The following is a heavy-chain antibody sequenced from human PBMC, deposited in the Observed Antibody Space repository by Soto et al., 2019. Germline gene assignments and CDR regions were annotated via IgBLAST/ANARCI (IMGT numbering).Heavy chain of an antibody. V-gene: IGHV3-48*03. CDR3: ARAGGQQWLVRPGTYYYYGMDV. CDR2: ISSSGSTI. J-gene: IGHJ6*02. CDR1: GFTFSSYE. Sequence: ESVGGLVQPGGSLRLSCAASGFTFSSYEMNWVRQAPGKGLEWVSYISSSGSTIYYADSVKGRFTISRDNAKNSLYLQMNSLRDEDTAVYYCARAGGQQWLVRPGTYYYYGMDVWGQGTTVTVSS. D-gene: IGHD6-19*01.